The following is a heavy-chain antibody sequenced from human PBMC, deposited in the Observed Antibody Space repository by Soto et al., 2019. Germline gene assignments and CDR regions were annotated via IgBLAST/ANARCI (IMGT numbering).Heavy chain of an antibody. J-gene: IGHJ4*02. CDR3: ARGDCSTASCYFGVTH. V-gene: IGHV3-74*01. Sequence: EVQLAESGGGLVQPGGSLRLSCAASGFTFSNYWMHWVRQAPGKGLVWVSRIKTDGSNATYADSVKGRFTISRDNAKNTLYLQMNSLRAEDTAVYYCARGDCSTASCYFGVTHWGQGTLVTVSS. CDR2: IKTDGSNA. CDR1: GFTFSNYW. D-gene: IGHD2-2*01.